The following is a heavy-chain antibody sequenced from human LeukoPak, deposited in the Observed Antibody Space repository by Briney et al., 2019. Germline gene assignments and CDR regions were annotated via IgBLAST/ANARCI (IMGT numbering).Heavy chain of an antibody. D-gene: IGHD2-15*01. CDR1: GFTFSSFA. CDR3: AKGVVVVAAPLDY. V-gene: IGHV3-23*01. Sequence: GGSLRLSCAASGFTFSSFAMSWVRQAPGKGLEWVSAFSDSGGTTYYADSVKGRFTISRDNSKNTLYLQMSSLRAEDTAVYYCAKGVVVVAAPLDYWGQGTLVTVSS. CDR2: FSDSGGTT. J-gene: IGHJ4*02.